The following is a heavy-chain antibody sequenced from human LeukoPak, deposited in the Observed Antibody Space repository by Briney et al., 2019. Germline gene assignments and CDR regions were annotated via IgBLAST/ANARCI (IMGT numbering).Heavy chain of an antibody. J-gene: IGHJ4*02. CDR2: ISPRSETK. Sequence: GGSLRLSCVAPGLTFRNHGMIWVRQAPGKGLEWLSYISPRSETKNYADSVKDRFTISRDDAENSVYLHMSSLRAEDTAVYYCARVEGPTVNTMYYDLWGQGTLVTVSS. D-gene: IGHD4-11*01. V-gene: IGHV3-48*01. CDR1: GLTFRNHG. CDR3: ARVEGPTVNTMYYDL.